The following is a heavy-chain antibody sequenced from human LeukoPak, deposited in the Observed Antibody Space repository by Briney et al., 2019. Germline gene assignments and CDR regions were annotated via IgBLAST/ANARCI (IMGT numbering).Heavy chain of an antibody. V-gene: IGHV1-18*01. CDR3: ARGRYCSGGSCYSRHYYYYYGMDV. CDR1: GYTFTSYG. J-gene: IGHJ6*02. CDR2: ISAYNGNT. Sequence: ASVKVSCKASGYTFTSYGISWVRQAPGQGLEWMGWISAYNGNTNYAQRLQGRVTMTTDTSTSTAYMELRSLRSDDTAVYYCARGRYCSGGSCYSRHYYYYYGMDVWGQGTTVTVSS. D-gene: IGHD2-15*01.